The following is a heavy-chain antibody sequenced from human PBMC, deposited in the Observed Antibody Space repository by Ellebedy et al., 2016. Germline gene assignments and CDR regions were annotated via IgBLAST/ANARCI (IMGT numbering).Heavy chain of an antibody. D-gene: IGHD3-3*01. CDR2: INRIGNT. Sequence: SETLSLTCAVHGGSLGGYYWTWIRQPPGKGLEWVGEINRIGNTNYNPSLKSRLTIPVTTSKNLFSLTLTSVTAADTSTYYCARAWSYDDTTRGTSLDIWGQGTMVTVSS. CDR3: ARAWSYDDTTRGTSLDI. V-gene: IGHV4-34*01. CDR1: GGSLGGYY. J-gene: IGHJ3*02.